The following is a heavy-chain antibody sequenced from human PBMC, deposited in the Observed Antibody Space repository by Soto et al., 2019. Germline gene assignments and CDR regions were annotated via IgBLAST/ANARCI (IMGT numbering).Heavy chain of an antibody. Sequence: SETLSLTCTVSGGSISSYYWSWIRQPPGKGLEWIGYIYYSGSTNYNPSLKSRVTISVDTSKNQFSLKLSSVTAADTAVYYCARDRGLRFGGGFDYWGQGTLVTVSS. V-gene: IGHV4-59*01. J-gene: IGHJ4*02. CDR1: GGSISSYY. CDR2: IYYSGST. CDR3: ARDRGLRFGGGFDY. D-gene: IGHD5-12*01.